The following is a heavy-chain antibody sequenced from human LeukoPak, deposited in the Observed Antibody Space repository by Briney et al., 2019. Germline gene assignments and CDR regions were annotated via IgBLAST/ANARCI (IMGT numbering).Heavy chain of an antibody. D-gene: IGHD3-22*01. CDR1: GYTFTGYY. V-gene: IGHV1-2*02. Sequence: ASVKVSCKASGYTFTGYYMHWVRQAPGQGLEWMGWINPNSGGTNYAQKFQGRVTMTRDTSISTAYMELSRLRSDDTAVYYCARASPYDSSGYLTGGVTEYFDYWGQGTLVTVSS. CDR2: INPNSGGT. CDR3: ARASPYDSSGYLTGGVTEYFDY. J-gene: IGHJ4*02.